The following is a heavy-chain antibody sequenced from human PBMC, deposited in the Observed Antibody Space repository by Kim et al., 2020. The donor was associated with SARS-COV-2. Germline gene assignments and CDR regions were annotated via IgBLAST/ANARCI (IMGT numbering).Heavy chain of an antibody. CDR2: MNPNSGNT. J-gene: IGHJ4*02. CDR1: GYTFTSYD. Sequence: ASVKVSCKASGYTFTSYDINWVRQATGQGLEWMGWMNPNSGNTGYAQKFQGRVTMTRNTSISTAYMELSSLRSEDTAVYYCARSVSSGVSLTSVVRNRKYYFDYWGQGTLVTVSS. D-gene: IGHD4-4*01. CDR3: ARSVSSGVSLTSVVRNRKYYFDY. V-gene: IGHV1-8*01.